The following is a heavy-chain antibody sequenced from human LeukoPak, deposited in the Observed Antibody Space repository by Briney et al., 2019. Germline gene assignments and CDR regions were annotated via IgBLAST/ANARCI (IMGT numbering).Heavy chain of an antibody. CDR2: ISAYNGNT. CDR1: GYTFTSYG. V-gene: IGHV1-18*01. D-gene: IGHD3-22*01. CDR3: ARDDYYDSRLHFDY. Sequence: GASVKVSCKASGYTFTSYGISWVRQAPGQGLEWMGWISAYNGNTNYAQKLQGRVTMTTDTSTSTAYMELRSLRSDDTAVYYCARDDYYDSRLHFDYWGQGTLVTVSS. J-gene: IGHJ4*02.